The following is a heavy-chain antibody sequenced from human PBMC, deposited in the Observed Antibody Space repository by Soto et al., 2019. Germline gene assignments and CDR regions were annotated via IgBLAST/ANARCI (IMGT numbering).Heavy chain of an antibody. J-gene: IGHJ5*02. V-gene: IGHV4-31*03. CDR1: GGSISSGGYY. CDR3: ARDAKAARGANWFDP. Sequence: PSETLSLTCTVSGGSISSGGYYWSWIRQHPGKGLEWIGYIYYSGSTYYNPSLKSRVTISVDTSKNQFSLKLSSVTAADTAVYYCARDAKAARGANWFDPWGRGTLVTVSS. D-gene: IGHD6-6*01. CDR2: IYYSGST.